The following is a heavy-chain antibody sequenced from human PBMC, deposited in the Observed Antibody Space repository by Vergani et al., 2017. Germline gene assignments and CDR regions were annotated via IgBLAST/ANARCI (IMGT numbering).Heavy chain of an antibody. CDR3: AKGGYYYGSGSSYYGMDV. V-gene: IGHV3-23*04. CDR2: ISGSGGST. CDR1: GCTFSSYA. D-gene: IGHD3-10*01. Sequence: VQLVESGGDVVQPGRSLRVSCSGSGCTFSSYAMSWVRQAPGKGLEWVSAISGSGGSTYYADSVKGRFTISRDNSKNTLYLQMNSLRAEDTAVYYCAKGGYYYGSGSSYYGMDVWGQGTTVTVSS. J-gene: IGHJ6*02.